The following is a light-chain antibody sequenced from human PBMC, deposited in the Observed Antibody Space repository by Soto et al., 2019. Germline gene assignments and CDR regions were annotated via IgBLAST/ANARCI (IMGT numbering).Light chain of an antibody. Sequence: QSALTQPSSFSGSPGQSITISCTGTISDVGAYNFVSWHQQHPGKAPKPMIYNVYDRPSGISYRFSGSKSGNTASLTISGLQGEDEADYYCSAYTVSRTYVFGTGTKVTVL. CDR3: SAYTVSRTYV. CDR1: ISDVGAYNF. J-gene: IGLJ1*01. V-gene: IGLV2-14*03. CDR2: NVY.